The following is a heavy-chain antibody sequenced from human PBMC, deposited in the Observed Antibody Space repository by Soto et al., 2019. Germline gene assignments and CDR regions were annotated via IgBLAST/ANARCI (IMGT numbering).Heavy chain of an antibody. V-gene: IGHV1-8*01. Sequence: QVQLVQSGAEVKKSGASVKVSCKASGYTFTSYDINWVRQATGKGLEWMGWINPNNGNTGYAQKFQGRVTVTRDTSISTVFMELSSLSSKDTAVYFCARTSSGTRGGFDPWGQGTRVTVSS. CDR3: ARTSSGTRGGFDP. D-gene: IGHD1-7*01. CDR2: INPNNGNT. CDR1: GYTFTSYD. J-gene: IGHJ5*02.